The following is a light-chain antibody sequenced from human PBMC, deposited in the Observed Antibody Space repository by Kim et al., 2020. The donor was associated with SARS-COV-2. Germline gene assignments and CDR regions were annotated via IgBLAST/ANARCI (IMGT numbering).Light chain of an antibody. CDR1: SSNIGASYD. V-gene: IGLV1-40*03. Sequence: RVAISCTGGSSNIGASYDVHWFQQLPGSPPKPLIFTNTNRPSGVPDRFSGSRSGASASLAIAGLQAEDEADYYCQSYDNGLSSWVFGGGTQLTVL. J-gene: IGLJ3*02. CDR3: QSYDNGLSSWV. CDR2: TNT.